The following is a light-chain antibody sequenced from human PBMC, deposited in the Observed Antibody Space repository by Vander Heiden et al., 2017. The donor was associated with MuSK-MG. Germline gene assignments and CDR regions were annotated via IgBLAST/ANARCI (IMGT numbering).Light chain of an antibody. J-gene: IGLJ7*01. Sequence: QSVLTQPPSASGTPGQRVTISCSGSSSNIGSNTVNWYQQLPGTAPKLLIYRNNQRPSGVPDRFSGSKSGTSASLAIRGLQSEDEADYYCAAWDDSLKGAVFVGGTQL. CDR3: AAWDDSLKGAV. V-gene: IGLV1-44*01. CDR1: SSNIGSNT. CDR2: RNN.